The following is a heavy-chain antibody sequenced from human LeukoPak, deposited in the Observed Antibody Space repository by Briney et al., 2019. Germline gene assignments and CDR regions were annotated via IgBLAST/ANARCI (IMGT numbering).Heavy chain of an antibody. CDR3: ARDPRNVGLAP. J-gene: IGHJ5*02. CDR2: NNGDGSTT. Sequence: GGSLRLSCVASGFILSGYWVYWVRQAPGKGLMYISRNNGDGSTTNYADVVKGRFTMSRDNVKNTLYLQMNSLRVEDTAVYYCARDPRNVGLAPWGQGTLVTVSS. CDR1: GFILSGYW. D-gene: IGHD2-15*01. V-gene: IGHV3-74*01.